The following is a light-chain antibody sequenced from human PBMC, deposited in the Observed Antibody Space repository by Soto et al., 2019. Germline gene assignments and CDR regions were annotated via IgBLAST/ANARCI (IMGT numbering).Light chain of an antibody. J-gene: IGKJ2*01. V-gene: IGKV1-9*01. Sequence: DIQLTQSPSFLSASVGDRVTITCRASQGIRSFLAWYQQKPGKSPKLLIYAASTLYSGVPSRFSGRASGTEFTLTITSLQPEDSAPYYCQQLNTDPYTCGQGTKLEIK. CDR2: AAS. CDR1: QGIRSF. CDR3: QQLNTDPYT.